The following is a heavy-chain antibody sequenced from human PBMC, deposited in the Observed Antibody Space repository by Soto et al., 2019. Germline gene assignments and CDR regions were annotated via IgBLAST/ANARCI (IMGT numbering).Heavy chain of an antibody. V-gene: IGHV1-69*12. D-gene: IGHD1-26*01. J-gene: IGHJ4*02. CDR3: ARAVPRGVVGRANHGFDY. CDR2: IIPIFGTA. CDR1: GGTFSSYA. Sequence: QVQLVQSGAEVKKPGSSVKVSCKASGGTFSSYAISWVRQAPGQGLEWMGGIIPIFGTANYAQKFQGRVTITADESTSTAYMELSSLRSEDTAVYYCARAVPRGVVGRANHGFDYWGQGTLVTVSS.